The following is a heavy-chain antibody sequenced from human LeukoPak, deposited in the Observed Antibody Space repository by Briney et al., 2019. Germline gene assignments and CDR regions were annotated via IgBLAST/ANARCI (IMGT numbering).Heavy chain of an antibody. Sequence: TGGSLRLSCAASGFTFSSYGMHWVRQAPGKGLEWVAVISYDGSNKYYADSVKGRFTISRDNSKNTLYLQMNSLRAEDTAVYYCAKEGGDHAFDIWGQGTMVTVSS. CDR3: AKEGGDHAFDI. D-gene: IGHD2-21*01. V-gene: IGHV3-30*18. J-gene: IGHJ3*02. CDR2: ISYDGSNK. CDR1: GFTFSSYG.